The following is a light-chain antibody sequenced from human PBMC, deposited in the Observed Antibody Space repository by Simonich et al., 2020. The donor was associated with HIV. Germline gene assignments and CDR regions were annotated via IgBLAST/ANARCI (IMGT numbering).Light chain of an antibody. CDR1: SGSIASNY. CDR3: QSYDGSNHRV. J-gene: IGLJ3*02. V-gene: IGLV6-57*03. Sequence: NFMLTQPHSVSESPGKTVTISCTHSSGSIASNYVQWYQQRPGSAPTTVIYEDNQRPSGVPDRFSGSIDSSSNSASLTISGLKTEDEADYYCQSYDGSNHRVFGGGTKLTVL. CDR2: EDN.